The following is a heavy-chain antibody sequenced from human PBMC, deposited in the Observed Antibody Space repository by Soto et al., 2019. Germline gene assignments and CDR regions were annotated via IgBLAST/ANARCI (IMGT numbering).Heavy chain of an antibody. V-gene: IGHV3-73*01. D-gene: IGHD3-22*01. J-gene: IGHJ4*02. Sequence: GGSLRLSCAASGFTFSGSAMHWVRQASGKGLEWVGRIRSKANSYATAYAASVKGRFTISRDDSKNTAYLQMNSLKTEDTAVYYCTRPEQDSSGYYGAPFDYWGQGTLVTVSS. CDR3: TRPEQDSSGYYGAPFDY. CDR1: GFTFSGSA. CDR2: IRSKANSYAT.